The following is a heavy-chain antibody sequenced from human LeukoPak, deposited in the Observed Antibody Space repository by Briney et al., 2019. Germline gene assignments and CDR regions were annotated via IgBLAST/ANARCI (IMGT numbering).Heavy chain of an antibody. V-gene: IGHV5-51*01. CDR1: GYSFTSYW. Sequence: GESLKISCKGSGYSFTSYWIGRLRVMPGKGLELLGIIYPGDSDTRYSPSFQGQVTISADKSISTAYLQWSSLKASDTAMYYCARRGSVADDFDYWGQGTLVTVSS. CDR2: IYPGDSDT. D-gene: IGHD6-19*01. CDR3: ARRGSVADDFDY. J-gene: IGHJ4*02.